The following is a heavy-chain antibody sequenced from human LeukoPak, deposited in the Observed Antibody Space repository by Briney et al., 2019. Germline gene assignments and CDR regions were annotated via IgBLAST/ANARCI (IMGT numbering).Heavy chain of an antibody. V-gene: IGHV3-23*01. D-gene: IGHD3-10*01. Sequence: PGGSLRLSCAASGLTFSSYAMSWVRQAPGKGLEWVSAISGSGGSTYYADSVKGRFTISRDNSKNTLYLQMNSLRAEDTAVYYCAKDLGYYGSGSYYRPYYFDYWGQGTLVTVSS. CDR2: ISGSGGST. CDR3: AKDLGYYGSGSYYRPYYFDY. J-gene: IGHJ4*02. CDR1: GLTFSSYA.